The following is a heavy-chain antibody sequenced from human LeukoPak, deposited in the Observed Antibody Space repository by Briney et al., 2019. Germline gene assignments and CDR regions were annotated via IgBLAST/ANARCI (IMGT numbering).Heavy chain of an antibody. CDR1: GGSISSYY. CDR3: ARHADSPFGSYYAPFDY. J-gene: IGHJ4*02. D-gene: IGHD1-26*01. Sequence: KPSETLSLTCTVSGGSISSYYWSWIRQPPGKGLEWIGYIYYSGSTNYNPALKSRVTISVDTSKNQFSLKLNSVTAADTAVYYCARHADSPFGSYYAPFDYWGQGTLVTVSS. CDR2: IYYSGST. V-gene: IGHV4-59*08.